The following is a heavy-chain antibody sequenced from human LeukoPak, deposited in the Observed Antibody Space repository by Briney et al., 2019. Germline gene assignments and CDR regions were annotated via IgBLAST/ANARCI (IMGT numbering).Heavy chain of an antibody. J-gene: IGHJ4*02. D-gene: IGHD3-16*01. V-gene: IGHV3-21*01. CDR3: GRAFPPLRTASAGDL. Sequence: PGGSLRLSCSASGFSFSDYDMNWFRQAPGKGLEWISSISGRSSHVYFGDSVKGRFSIPRDNAMNSVFLQMNSLGVDDTAVYYCGRAFPPLRTASAGDLWGQGTLVTASS. CDR2: ISGRSSHV. CDR1: GFSFSDYD.